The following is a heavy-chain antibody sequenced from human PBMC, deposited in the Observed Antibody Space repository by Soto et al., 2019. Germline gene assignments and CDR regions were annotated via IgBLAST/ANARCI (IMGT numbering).Heavy chain of an antibody. CDR3: ARDGYSSAYYYYYYYMDV. D-gene: IGHD5-18*01. Sequence: ASVKVSCKASGYTFTGYYMHWVRQAPGQGLEWMGWINPNSGGTNYAQKFQGWVTMTRDTSISTAYMELSRLRSDDTAVYYCARDGYSSAYYYYYYYMDVWGKGTTVTVSS. J-gene: IGHJ6*03. CDR2: INPNSGGT. CDR1: GYTFTGYY. V-gene: IGHV1-2*04.